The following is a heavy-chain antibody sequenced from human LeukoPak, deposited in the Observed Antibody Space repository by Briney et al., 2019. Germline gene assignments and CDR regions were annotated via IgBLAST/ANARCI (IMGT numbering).Heavy chain of an antibody. D-gene: IGHD3-3*01. CDR2: INHSGST. Sequence: SETLSLTCAVYGGSFSGYYWSWIRQPPGKGLEWIGEINHSGSTNYNPSLKSRVTISVDTSKNQFSLKLSSVTAAGTAVYYCARASIWSGYRFDYWGQGTLVTVSS. CDR3: ARASIWSGYRFDY. J-gene: IGHJ4*02. CDR1: GGSFSGYY. V-gene: IGHV4-34*01.